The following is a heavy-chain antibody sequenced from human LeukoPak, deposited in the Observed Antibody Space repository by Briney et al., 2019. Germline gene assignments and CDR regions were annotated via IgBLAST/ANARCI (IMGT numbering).Heavy chain of an antibody. V-gene: IGHV4-4*07. CDR2: IYTSGST. J-gene: IGHJ3*02. Sequence: SETLSLTCTVSGGSISSYYWSWIRQPAGKGLEWIGRIYTSGSTNYNPSLKSRVTMSVDTSKNQFSLKLSSVTAADTAVYYCARDLEDCSGGSCYRPGADKNAFDIWGQGTMVTVSS. CDR3: ARDLEDCSGGSCYRPGADKNAFDI. D-gene: IGHD2-15*01. CDR1: GGSISSYY.